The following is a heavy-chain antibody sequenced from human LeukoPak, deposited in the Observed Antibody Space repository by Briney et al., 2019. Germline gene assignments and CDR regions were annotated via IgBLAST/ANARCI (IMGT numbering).Heavy chain of an antibody. Sequence: SETLSLTCTVSGGPIISYYWGWIRQPPGKGLEWIGYIHYGGSTNSSPSLKSRVTISVDTSKNQFSLRLSSVTAADTAVYYCARQYYYDGEIDYWGQGTLVTVSS. J-gene: IGHJ4*02. CDR3: ARQYYYDGEIDY. D-gene: IGHD3-22*01. CDR1: GGPIISYY. V-gene: IGHV4-59*08. CDR2: IHYGGST.